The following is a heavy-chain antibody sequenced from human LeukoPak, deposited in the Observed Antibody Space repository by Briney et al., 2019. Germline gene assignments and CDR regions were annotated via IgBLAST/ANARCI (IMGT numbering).Heavy chain of an antibody. D-gene: IGHD3-9*01. CDR1: GGSFSGNY. V-gene: IGHV4-34*01. CDR3: AKDTAGYFDWVTSHVFDI. Sequence: SETLSLTCVVDGGSFSGNYWSWIRQPPGKGLEWIGEINHSRGTNYNPSLKSRVTISVDTSKNQFSLKLSSVTAADTAVYYCAKDTAGYFDWVTSHVFDIWGQGTMVTVSS. J-gene: IGHJ3*02. CDR2: INHSRGT.